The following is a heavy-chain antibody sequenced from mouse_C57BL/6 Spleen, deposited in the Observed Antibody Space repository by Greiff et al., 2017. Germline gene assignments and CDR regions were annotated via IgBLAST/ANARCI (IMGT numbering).Heavy chain of an antibody. CDR2: IDPSASYT. Sequence: QVQLQQPGAALVRPGTSVKLSCKASGYTFTSYWMHWVKQRPGQGLEWIGVIDPSASYTNYNQKFKGKATLTVDTSSSTAYMQLSSLTSEDSAVYDCAREWTSQSAYYYAMDYWGQGTSVTVSS. J-gene: IGHJ4*01. CDR3: AREWTSQSAYYYAMDY. D-gene: IGHD3-2*02. V-gene: IGHV1-59*01. CDR1: GYTFTSYW.